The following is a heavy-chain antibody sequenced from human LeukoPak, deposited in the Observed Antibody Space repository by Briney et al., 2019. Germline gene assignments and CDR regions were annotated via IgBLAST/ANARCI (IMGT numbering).Heavy chain of an antibody. CDR3: RGLMTIFGLAYCHY. D-gene: IGHD3-3*01. CDR1: GGPISSRRYS. Sequence: PSETLSLTCSVSGGPISSRRYSSGWIRQPPGKGLEWIGSIYYSGSTYYNPSLKSRVTISVDTSKNQFPLKLSSVTAADTAVYYCRGLMTIFGLAYCHYWGQGTLVTVSS. J-gene: IGHJ4*02. CDR2: IYYSGST. V-gene: IGHV4-39*01.